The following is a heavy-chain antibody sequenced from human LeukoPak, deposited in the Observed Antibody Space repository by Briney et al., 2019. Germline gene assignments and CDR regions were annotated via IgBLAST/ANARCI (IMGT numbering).Heavy chain of an antibody. CDR1: QFTFGNYA. CDR3: AKVAGSSGWYGGNAFDI. D-gene: IGHD6-19*01. J-gene: IGHJ3*02. V-gene: IGHV3-23*01. CDR2: VSGDGHST. Sequence: PGGSLRLSCLASQFTFGNYAMSWVRQTPGKGLEWVSAVSGDGHSTYSADSVRGRFTISRDNSKSTLYLQMNSLRAEDTALYYCAKVAGSSGWYGGNAFDIWGQGTLVTVSS.